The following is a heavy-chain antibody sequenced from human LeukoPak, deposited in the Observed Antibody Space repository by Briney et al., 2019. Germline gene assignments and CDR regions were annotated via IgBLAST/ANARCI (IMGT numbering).Heavy chain of an antibody. CDR1: GDSVSRNSVI. J-gene: IGHJ5*02. V-gene: IGHV6-1*01. CDR3: ALSSGWYRWFDP. Sequence: SQTLSLTCAISGDSVSRNSVIWNWIRQSPSRGLEWLARTYYRSKWYTDYAVSIKRRMTINPDTSKNQFSLQLNSVTPEDTAVYYCALSSGWYRWFDPWGQGTLVTVSS. CDR2: TYYRSKWYT. D-gene: IGHD6-19*01.